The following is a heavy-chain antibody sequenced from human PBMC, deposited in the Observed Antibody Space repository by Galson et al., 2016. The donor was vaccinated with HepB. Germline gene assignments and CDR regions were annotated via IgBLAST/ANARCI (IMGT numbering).Heavy chain of an antibody. CDR1: GVTFGKYA. D-gene: IGHD5-24*01. CDR2: ISGSGGNN. V-gene: IGHV3-23*01. CDR3: AKRSRDGYNSPLEY. J-gene: IGHJ4*02. Sequence: SLRLSCAASGVTFGKYAISWVRQAPGKGLDWVPVISGSGGNNYYADSVKGRLTISRDNSKNKLFLQMDSLRAEDTAVYYCAKRSRDGYNSPLEYWGQGTLVTVSS.